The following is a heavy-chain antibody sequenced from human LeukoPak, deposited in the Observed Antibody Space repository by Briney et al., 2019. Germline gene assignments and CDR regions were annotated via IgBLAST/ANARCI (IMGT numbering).Heavy chain of an antibody. J-gene: IGHJ4*02. Sequence: PGGSLRLSCAASGFTFSSYAMSWVRQAPGKGLEWVSAISGSGGSTYYADSVKGRFTISRDNSKNTLYLQMNSLRAEDTAVYYCATADYYDSSSYYRGSDYWGQGTLVTVSS. V-gene: IGHV3-23*01. CDR2: ISGSGGST. CDR3: ATADYYDSSSYYRGSDY. CDR1: GFTFSSYA. D-gene: IGHD3-22*01.